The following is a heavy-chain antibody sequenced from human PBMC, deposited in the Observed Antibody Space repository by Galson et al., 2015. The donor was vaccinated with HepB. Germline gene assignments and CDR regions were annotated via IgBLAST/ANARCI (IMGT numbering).Heavy chain of an antibody. J-gene: IGHJ4*02. Sequence: SLRLSCAASGFTFSSYAMTWVRQAPGKGLEWVSVISAGGGSTYYADSVKGRFTISRDNSKNILYLQMNSLRAEDTALYYCAKDGLYDYVWGTYRSYFDFWGQGTRVTVSS. V-gene: IGHV3-23*01. CDR3: AKDGLYDYVWGTYRSYFDF. CDR2: ISAGGGST. D-gene: IGHD3-16*02. CDR1: GFTFSSYA.